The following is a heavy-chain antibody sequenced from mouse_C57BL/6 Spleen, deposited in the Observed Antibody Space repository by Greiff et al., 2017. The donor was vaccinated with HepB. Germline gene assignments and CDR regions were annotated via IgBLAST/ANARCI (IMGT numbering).Heavy chain of an antibody. CDR3: ARWDPYYGSSPYAMDY. V-gene: IGHV1-55*01. CDR2: IYPGSGST. D-gene: IGHD1-1*01. CDR1: GYTFTSYW. J-gene: IGHJ4*01. Sequence: QVQLQQPGAELVKPGASVKMSCKASGYTFTSYWITWVKQRPGQGLEWIGDIYPGSGSTNYNEKFKSKATLTVDTSSSTAYMQLSSLTSEDSAVYYCARWDPYYGSSPYAMDYWGQGTSVTVSS.